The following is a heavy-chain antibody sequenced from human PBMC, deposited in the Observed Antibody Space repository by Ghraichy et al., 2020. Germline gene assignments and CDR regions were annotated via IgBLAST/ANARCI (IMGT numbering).Heavy chain of an antibody. Sequence: SGPTLVKPTETLTLTCRVSGFSLNKPRMGVSWVRQPPGKALEWLAHIHSNDEKSYTTSLKSRLIISKDTSKSQVVLTMTNMDPVDTATYYCARLWGYCSSGTCYSGHCYYYMDVWGKGTTVTVSS. J-gene: IGHJ6*03. CDR3: ARLWGYCSSGTCYSGHCYYYMDV. CDR1: GFSLNKPRMG. CDR2: IHSNDEK. V-gene: IGHV2-26*01. D-gene: IGHD2-15*01.